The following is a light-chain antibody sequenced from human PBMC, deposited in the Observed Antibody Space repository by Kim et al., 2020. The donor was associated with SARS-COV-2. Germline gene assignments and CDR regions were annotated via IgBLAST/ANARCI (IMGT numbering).Light chain of an antibody. J-gene: IGKJ3*01. CDR2: AAS. V-gene: IGKV1-39*01. CDR3: QQSYITPFT. Sequence: ASVGDRVTITCRTPRSSSSHLNWYQQKPGGAPKLLISAASTLQGGVPSRFSGSGSETDFTLTISSLQPEDFATYFCQQSYITPFTFGPGTKVDIK. CDR1: RSSSSH.